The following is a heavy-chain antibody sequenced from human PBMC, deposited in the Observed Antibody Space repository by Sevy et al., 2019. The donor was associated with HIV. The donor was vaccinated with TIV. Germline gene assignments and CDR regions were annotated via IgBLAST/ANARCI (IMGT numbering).Heavy chain of an antibody. CDR2: INSDGST. Sequence: GGSLRLSCVASGFSVSSNYMSWVRQAPGKGLEWVSIINSDGSTYYADSVKGRFTISRDNSKNTLYLQMNSLRAEDTAVYYCARDRLSGYSSSWFMDVWGQGTTVTVSS. CDR1: GFSVSSNY. V-gene: IGHV3-53*01. J-gene: IGHJ6*02. CDR3: ARDRLSGYSSSWFMDV. D-gene: IGHD6-13*01.